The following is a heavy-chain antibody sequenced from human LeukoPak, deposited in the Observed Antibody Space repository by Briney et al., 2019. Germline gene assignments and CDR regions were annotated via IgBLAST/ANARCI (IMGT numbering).Heavy chain of an antibody. CDR2: IKEDESEK. D-gene: IGHD1-26*01. J-gene: IGHJ4*02. CDR1: LFPFSNHW. CDR3: ARQQHSGSFGYFDY. V-gene: IGHV3-7*01. Sequence: GGSLRLSCAASLFPFSNHWMSWVRQAPGKGLEWVANIKEDESEKYYVASVKGRFTISRDNAKNSLYLQMNSLRVEDTAVYYCARQQHSGSFGYFDYWGQGTLVTVSS.